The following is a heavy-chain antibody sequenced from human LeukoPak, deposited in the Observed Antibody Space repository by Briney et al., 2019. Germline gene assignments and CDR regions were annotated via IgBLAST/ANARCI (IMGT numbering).Heavy chain of an antibody. CDR2: IYYSGST. V-gene: IGHV4-39*07. CDR3: ARDLDYGGNSELSAFDI. CDR1: GGSISSSSYY. Sequence: SETLSLTCTVSGGSISSSSYYWGWIRQPTGKGLEWIGSIYYSGSTYYNPSLKSRVTISVDTSKNQFSLKLSSVTAADTAVYYCARDLDYGGNSELSAFDIWGQGTMVTVSS. J-gene: IGHJ3*02. D-gene: IGHD4-23*01.